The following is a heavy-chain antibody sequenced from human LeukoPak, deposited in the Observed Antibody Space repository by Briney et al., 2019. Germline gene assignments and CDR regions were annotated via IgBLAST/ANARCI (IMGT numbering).Heavy chain of an antibody. J-gene: IGHJ5*02. V-gene: IGHV4-38-2*01. CDR1: GYSISSGYY. CDR2: IYHSGST. D-gene: IGHD2-2*02. CDR3: ARGGRCSSTSCYKSWFDP. Sequence: SETLSLTCAVSGYSISSGYYWGWIRPPPGKGLEWIGIIYHSGSTYYNPSLKSRVTISVDTSKNQFSLKLSSVTAADTAVYYCARGGRCSSTSCYKSWFDPWGQGTLVTVSS.